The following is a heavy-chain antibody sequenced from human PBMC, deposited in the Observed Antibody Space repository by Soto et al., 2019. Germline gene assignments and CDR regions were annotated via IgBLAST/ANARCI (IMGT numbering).Heavy chain of an antibody. D-gene: IGHD5-12*01. CDR3: AREGVAPYYYYGMDV. Sequence: ASVKVSCKASGGTFSNYAFSWVRQAPGQGLEWMGWINGYTGNTNYAQTFQGRVTMTTDTSTSTVHMEVRSLRSDDTAVYYCAREGVAPYYYYGMDVWGQGTPVTVSS. CDR2: INGYTGNT. V-gene: IGHV1-18*04. J-gene: IGHJ6*02. CDR1: GGTFSNYA.